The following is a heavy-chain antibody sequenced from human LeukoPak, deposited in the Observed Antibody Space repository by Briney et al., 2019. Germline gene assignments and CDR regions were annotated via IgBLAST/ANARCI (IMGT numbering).Heavy chain of an antibody. CDR1: GFTFSSYG. Sequence: GGSLRLSCAASGFTFSSYGMHWVRQAPGKGLEWVAFIQFDGTNKRYADSVKGRFTISRDNSKNTLYLQMNSVRAEETAVYYCAKDGLRGPMGAYYFDYWGQGTLVAVSS. V-gene: IGHV3-30*02. CDR2: IQFDGTNK. J-gene: IGHJ4*02. D-gene: IGHD4-17*01. CDR3: AKDGLRGPMGAYYFDY.